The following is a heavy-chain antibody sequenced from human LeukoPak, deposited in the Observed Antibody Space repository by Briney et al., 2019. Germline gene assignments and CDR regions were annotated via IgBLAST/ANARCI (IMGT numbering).Heavy chain of an antibody. Sequence: GGSLRLSCAASGFTFDDYTMHWVRQAPGKGLEWVSLISWDGGSTYSADSVKGRFTISRDNSKNSLYLQMNSLRTEDTALYYCAKARTYYYDSSGSTDAFDIWGQGTMVTVSS. J-gene: IGHJ3*02. CDR1: GFTFDDYT. V-gene: IGHV3-43*01. CDR3: AKARTYYYDSSGSTDAFDI. D-gene: IGHD3-22*01. CDR2: ISWDGGST.